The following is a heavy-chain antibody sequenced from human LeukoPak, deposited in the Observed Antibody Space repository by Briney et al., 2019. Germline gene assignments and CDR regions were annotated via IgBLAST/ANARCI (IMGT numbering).Heavy chain of an antibody. CDR3: ARCDYVWGDYRYRPILYFDF. D-gene: IGHD3-16*02. Sequence: GASVKVSCKASGGTFSSYAISWVRQAPGQGLEWMGGIIPIFGTANYAQKFQGRVTITTDESTSTAYMELSSLRFDDTAVYYCARCDYVWGDYRYRPILYFDFWGQGSLVTVSS. CDR2: IIPIFGTA. CDR1: GGTFSSYA. V-gene: IGHV1-69*05. J-gene: IGHJ4*02.